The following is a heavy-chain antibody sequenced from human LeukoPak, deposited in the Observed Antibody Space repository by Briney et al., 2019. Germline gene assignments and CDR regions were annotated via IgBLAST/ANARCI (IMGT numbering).Heavy chain of an antibody. Sequence: GGSLRLSCAASGFTFSSYSMNWVRQAPGKGLEWVSSISSSSSYIYYADSVKGRFTISRDNAKNSLFPQMNSLRAEDTAVYFCARVKQQLVRLLGRDTTYYYYYYMDVWGKGTAVTVSS. D-gene: IGHD6-13*01. CDR3: ARVKQQLVRLLGRDTTYYYYYYMDV. J-gene: IGHJ6*03. V-gene: IGHV3-21*01. CDR1: GFTFSSYS. CDR2: ISSSSSYI.